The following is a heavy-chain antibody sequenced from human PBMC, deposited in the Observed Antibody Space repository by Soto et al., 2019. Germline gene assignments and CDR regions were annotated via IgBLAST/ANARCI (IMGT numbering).Heavy chain of an antibody. CDR1: GFTFSSYS. CDR2: ISSSSSYI. CDR3: ARHVLPY. J-gene: IGHJ4*02. D-gene: IGHD6-6*01. V-gene: IGHV3-21*01. Sequence: EVQLVESGGGLVKPGGSLRLSCAASGFTFSSYSMNWVRQAPGKGLEWVSSISSSSSYIYYAESVKGRFTVSRDNAKNSLYLKMNSLRAEDTAVYFCARHVLPYCGQGTLVTVSS.